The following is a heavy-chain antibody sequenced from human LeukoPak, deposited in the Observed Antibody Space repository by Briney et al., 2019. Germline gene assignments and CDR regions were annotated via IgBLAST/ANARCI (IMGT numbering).Heavy chain of an antibody. D-gene: IGHD3-9*01. V-gene: IGHV3-48*02. CDR1: GFTFNRHH. J-gene: IGHJ6*02. CDR2: ISSGSNAI. CDR3: ARGLLRYFDWLTRDGMDV. Sequence: GGSLRLSCVASGFTFNRHHMNWVRQAPGKGLEWVSYISSGSNAIYYADSVKGRFTMSRDNAKNSLFLQMNSLRDEDTAVYYCARGLLRYFDWLTRDGMDVWGQGTTVTVSS.